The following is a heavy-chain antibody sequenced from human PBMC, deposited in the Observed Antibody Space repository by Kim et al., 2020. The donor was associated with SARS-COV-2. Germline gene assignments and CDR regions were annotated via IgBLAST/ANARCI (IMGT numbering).Heavy chain of an antibody. J-gene: IGHJ4*02. D-gene: IGHD5-12*01. Sequence: GTTNYHPSLKSRVTMSVDTSKNQFSLNLSSVIAADTAVYYCARDFGSGYDFDYWGQGTLVTVSS. V-gene: IGHV4-4*07. CDR3: ARDFGSGYDFDY. CDR2: GTT.